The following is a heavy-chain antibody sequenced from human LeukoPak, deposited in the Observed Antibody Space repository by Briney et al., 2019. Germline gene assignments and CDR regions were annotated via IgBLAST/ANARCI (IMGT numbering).Heavy chain of an antibody. CDR2: ISGSGGST. CDR3: AKGYYDFWSSYQPQFDY. J-gene: IGHJ4*02. Sequence: GGSLRLSCAASGFTFSSYAMSWVRQAPGKGLEWVSAISGSGGSTYYADSVKGRFTISRDNSKNTLYLQMNSLRAEDTAVYYCAKGYYDFWSSYQPQFDYWGQGTLVTVSS. V-gene: IGHV3-23*01. D-gene: IGHD3-3*01. CDR1: GFTFSSYA.